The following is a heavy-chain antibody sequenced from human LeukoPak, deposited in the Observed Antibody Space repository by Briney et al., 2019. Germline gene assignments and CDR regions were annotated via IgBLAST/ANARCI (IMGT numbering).Heavy chain of an antibody. V-gene: IGHV3-11*01. CDR1: GFTFSDYY. CDR3: ARSNVGSHYDSWSGYYMGNWFDP. Sequence: PGGSLRLSCAASGFTFSDYYMSWIRQAPGKGLEWVSYISSSGSTIYYADSVKGRFTISRDNAKNSLYLQMNSLGAEDTAVYYCARSNVGSHYDSWSGYYMGNWFDPWGQGTLVTVSS. J-gene: IGHJ5*02. D-gene: IGHD3-3*01. CDR2: ISSSGSTI.